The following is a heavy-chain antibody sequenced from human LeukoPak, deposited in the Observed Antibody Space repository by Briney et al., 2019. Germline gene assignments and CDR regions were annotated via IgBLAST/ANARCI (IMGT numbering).Heavy chain of an antibody. D-gene: IGHD3-16*02. J-gene: IGHJ4*02. V-gene: IGHV3-66*01. CDR1: GFTVSSNY. CDR3: ARDGMITFGGVISPFDY. CDR2: IYSGGST. Sequence: GGSLRLSCAASGFTVSSNYMSWVRQAPGKGLEWVSVIYSGGSTYYADSVKGRFTISRDNSKNTLYLQMNSLRAEDTAVYYCARDGMITFGGVISPFDYWGQGTLVTVSS.